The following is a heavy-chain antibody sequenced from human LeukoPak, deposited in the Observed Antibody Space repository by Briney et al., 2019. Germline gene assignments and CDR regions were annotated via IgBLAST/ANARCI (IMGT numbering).Heavy chain of an antibody. V-gene: IGHV3-30*02. CDR2: IRYDGSNK. CDR1: GFTFSSYG. CDR3: AGAPGYDSSGYSYYGMDV. Sequence: GGSLRLSCAASGFTFSSYGMHWVRQAPGKGLEWVAFIRYDGSNKYYADSVKGRFTISRDNSKNTLYLQMNSLRAEDTAVYYCAGAPGYDSSGYSYYGMDVWGQGTTVTVSS. J-gene: IGHJ6*02. D-gene: IGHD3-22*01.